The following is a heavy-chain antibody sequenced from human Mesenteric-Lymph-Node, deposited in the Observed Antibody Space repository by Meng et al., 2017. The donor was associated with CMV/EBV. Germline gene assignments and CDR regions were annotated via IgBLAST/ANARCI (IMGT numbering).Heavy chain of an antibody. Sequence: GESLKISCAASGLTFSSYAMNWVRQTPGKGLEWVSGITGSGDRTYYADSVKGRFTISRDNSKITLYLQMNSLRAEDTAVYYCAKDSSGWYALYYFDYWGQGTLVTVSS. D-gene: IGHD6-19*01. J-gene: IGHJ4*02. CDR3: AKDSSGWYALYYFDY. CDR1: GLTFSSYA. CDR2: ITGSGDRT. V-gene: IGHV3-23*01.